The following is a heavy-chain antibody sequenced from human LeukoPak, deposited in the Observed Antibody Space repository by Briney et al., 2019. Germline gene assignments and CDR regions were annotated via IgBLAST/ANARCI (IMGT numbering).Heavy chain of an antibody. CDR3: ARAKVAYGMDV. D-gene: IGHD5-12*01. Sequence: GGSLRLSCAASGFTFSSYDMHWVRQATGKGLEWVSAIGTAGDTYYPGSVKGRFTISRENAKNSLYLQMNSLRAEDTAVYYCARAKVAYGMDVWGQGTTVTVSS. CDR1: GFTFSSYD. J-gene: IGHJ6*02. CDR2: IGTAGDT. V-gene: IGHV3-13*01.